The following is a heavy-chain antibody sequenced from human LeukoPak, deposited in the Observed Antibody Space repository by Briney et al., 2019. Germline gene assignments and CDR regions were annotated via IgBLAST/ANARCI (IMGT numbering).Heavy chain of an antibody. Sequence: GGSLRLSCETSGFTLKNYWMSWLRRAPGKGLEWVSRSKYDGSTAMYAESVKGRFTISRDNARGTLYLQMNSLRVDDTAVYYCAKSDWFDPCGRGILVTVSS. CDR1: GFTLKNYW. CDR3: AKSDWFDP. CDR2: SKYDGSTA. V-gene: IGHV3-74*03. J-gene: IGHJ5*02.